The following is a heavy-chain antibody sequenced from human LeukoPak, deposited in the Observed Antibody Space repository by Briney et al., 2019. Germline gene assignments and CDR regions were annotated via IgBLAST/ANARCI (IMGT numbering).Heavy chain of an antibody. V-gene: IGHV3-11*01. CDR2: ISSGGSTI. J-gene: IGHJ4*02. Sequence: PGGSLRLSCAASGFSFSDSYMTWLRQAPGKGLECISYISSGGSTIYYADSVKGRFTISRDNAKNSLYLQMNSLRAEDTAVYYCARVYSYGLYYFHYWGQGTLVTVSS. CDR3: ARVYSYGLYYFHY. CDR1: GFSFSDSY. D-gene: IGHD5-18*01.